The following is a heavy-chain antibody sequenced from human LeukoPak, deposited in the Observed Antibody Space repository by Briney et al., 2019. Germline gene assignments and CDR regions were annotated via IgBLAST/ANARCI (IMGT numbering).Heavy chain of an antibody. Sequence: PSETLSLTCSVSGGSISSSDYYWGWIRQPPGKGLEWIGSMYNGGSTSYNPSLKSRVTISVDTSNKQFSLKLNSVTAADTAVYYCATTAGGGGLDYWGQGTLVTVSS. CDR3: ATTAGGGGLDY. CDR2: MYNGGST. CDR1: GGSISSSDYY. V-gene: IGHV4-39*01. J-gene: IGHJ4*02. D-gene: IGHD3-16*01.